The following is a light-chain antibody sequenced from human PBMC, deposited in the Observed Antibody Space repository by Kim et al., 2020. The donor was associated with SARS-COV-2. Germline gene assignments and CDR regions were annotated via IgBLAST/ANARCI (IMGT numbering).Light chain of an antibody. CDR2: GAS. Sequence: LSPGERAALSCRASLSVSSSYLAWYQQKPGQAPRLLIYGASSRATGIPDRFSGSGSGTDFTLTISRLEPEDFAVYYCQQYGSLFTFGPGTKVDIK. CDR1: LSVSSSY. J-gene: IGKJ3*01. CDR3: QQYGSLFT. V-gene: IGKV3-20*01.